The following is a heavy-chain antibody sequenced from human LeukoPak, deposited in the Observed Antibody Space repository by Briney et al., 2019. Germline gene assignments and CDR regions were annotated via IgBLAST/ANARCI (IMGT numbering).Heavy chain of an antibody. Sequence: SETLSLTCAVYGGSFSGYYWSWIRQPPGEGLEWIGEINHSGSTNYNPSLKSRVTISVDTSKNQFSLKLSSVTAADTAVYYCARGDSSSWYNNYYYGMDVWGQGTTVTVSS. CDR2: INHSGST. D-gene: IGHD6-13*01. CDR3: ARGDSSSWYNNYYYGMDV. V-gene: IGHV4-34*01. CDR1: GGSFSGYY. J-gene: IGHJ6*02.